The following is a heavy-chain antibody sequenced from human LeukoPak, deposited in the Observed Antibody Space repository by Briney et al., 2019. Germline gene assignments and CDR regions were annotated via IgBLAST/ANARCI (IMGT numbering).Heavy chain of an antibody. V-gene: IGHV3-21*01. J-gene: IGHJ4*02. CDR2: ISSSSSYI. Sequence: GGSLRLSCAASGFTFSSDSMNCVRQAPGKGLEWVSSISSSSSYIYYADSVKGRFPISRDNANNSLYLQMNSLRAEDTAVYYCATLTGYYHVAVDYWGQGTLVTVSS. CDR1: GFTFSSDS. CDR3: ATLTGYYHVAVDY. D-gene: IGHD3-9*01.